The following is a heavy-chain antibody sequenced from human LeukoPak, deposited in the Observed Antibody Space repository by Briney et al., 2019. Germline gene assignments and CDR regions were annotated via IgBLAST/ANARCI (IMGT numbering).Heavy chain of an antibody. Sequence: SETLSLTCAVSGYSISTAYHWGWIRQPPGKGLEWIGSVFYTGKTYYNPSLQSRLTISMDKSKNHFSLQLTSVTAADTAVYYCARDGVVPAFVDHWGQGTRAIVSS. CDR2: VFYTGKT. CDR1: GYSISTAYH. D-gene: IGHD3-3*01. CDR3: ARDGVVPAFVDH. J-gene: IGHJ4*02. V-gene: IGHV4-38-2*02.